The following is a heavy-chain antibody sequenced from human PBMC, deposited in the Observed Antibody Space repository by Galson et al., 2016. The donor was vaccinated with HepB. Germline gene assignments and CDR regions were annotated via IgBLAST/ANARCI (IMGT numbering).Heavy chain of an antibody. CDR2: IYSGGST. D-gene: IGHD3-16*02. CDR1: GFTFNKYN. CDR3: ARVQTFDDYIWGTSRPRYFDY. J-gene: IGHJ4*02. V-gene: IGHV3-53*01. Sequence: SLRLSCAASGFTFNKYNMNWVRQASGKGLEWVSLIYSGGSTYYADSVRGRFTISRDISKNTLFLEMLSLRAEDTAVYYCARVQTFDDYIWGTSRPRYFDYWGQGTLVTVSS.